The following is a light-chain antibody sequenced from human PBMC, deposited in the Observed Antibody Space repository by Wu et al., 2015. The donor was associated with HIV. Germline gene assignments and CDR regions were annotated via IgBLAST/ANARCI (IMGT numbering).Light chain of an antibody. J-gene: IGKJ4*01. Sequence: AIRMTQSPSSLSASTGDRVTITCRASQGISSYLAWYQQKPGKAPKLLIYAASTLQSGVPSRFSGSGSGTDFTLTISCLQSEDFATYYCQQYYSYPMLTFGGGTKVE. V-gene: IGKV1-8*01. CDR2: AAS. CDR1: QGISSY. CDR3: QQYYSYPMLT.